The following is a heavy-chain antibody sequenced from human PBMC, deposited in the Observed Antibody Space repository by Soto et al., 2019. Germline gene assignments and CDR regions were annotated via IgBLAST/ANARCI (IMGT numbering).Heavy chain of an antibody. Sequence: PSETLSLTCAVYGGSFSGYYWSWIRQPPGKGLEWIGEINHSGSTNYNPSLKSRVTISVGTSKNQFSLKLSSVTAADTAVYYCARYYYDSSGYSNYFDYWGQGTLVTVSS. J-gene: IGHJ4*02. D-gene: IGHD3-22*01. CDR3: ARYYYDSSGYSNYFDY. V-gene: IGHV4-34*01. CDR1: GGSFSGYY. CDR2: INHSGST.